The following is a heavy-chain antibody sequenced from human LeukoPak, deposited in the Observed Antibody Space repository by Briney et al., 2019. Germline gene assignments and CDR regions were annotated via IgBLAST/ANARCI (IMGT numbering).Heavy chain of an antibody. D-gene: IGHD5-12*01. J-gene: IGHJ3*02. CDR2: IKQDGSEK. CDR1: GFTFSSYW. V-gene: IGHV3-7*01. CDR3: ARDGLRLPDDAFDI. Sequence: PGGSLRLSCAASGFTFSSYWMSWVRQAPGKGLEWVDNIKQDGSEKYYVDSVKGRFTISRDNAKNSLYLQMNSLRAEDTAVYYCARDGLRLPDDAFDIWGQGTMVTVSS.